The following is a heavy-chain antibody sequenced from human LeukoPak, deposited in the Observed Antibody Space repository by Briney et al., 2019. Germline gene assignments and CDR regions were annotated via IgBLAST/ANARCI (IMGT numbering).Heavy chain of an antibody. CDR2: IRSKAYGGTT. CDR3: TRDWPPYCSSTSCSGDPADYFDY. CDR1: GFTFGDYA. D-gene: IGHD2-2*01. Sequence: GGSLRLSCTASGFTFGDYAMSWVRQAPGKGLEWVGFIRSKAYGGTTEYAASVKGRFTISRDDSKSIAYLQMNSLKTEDTAVYYCTRDWPPYCSSTSCSGDPADYFDYWGQGTLVTVSS. J-gene: IGHJ4*02. V-gene: IGHV3-49*04.